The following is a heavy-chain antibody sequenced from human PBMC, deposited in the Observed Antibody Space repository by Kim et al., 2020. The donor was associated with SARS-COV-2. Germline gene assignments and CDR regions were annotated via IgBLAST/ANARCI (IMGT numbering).Heavy chain of an antibody. Sequence: YAISVKGRFTSPRDNAKNSLYLKMKSLRAEDTAVYYCARVLVVGTVTLDYWGQGTLVTVSS. V-gene: IGHV3-11*01. CDR3: ARVLVVGTVTLDY. D-gene: IGHD2-21*02. J-gene: IGHJ4*02.